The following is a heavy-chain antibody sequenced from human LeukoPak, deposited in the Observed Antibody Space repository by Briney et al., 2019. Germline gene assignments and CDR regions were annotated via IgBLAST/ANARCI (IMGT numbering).Heavy chain of an antibody. J-gene: IGHJ6*03. V-gene: IGHV4-34*01. CDR1: GGSFSGYY. D-gene: IGHD6-13*01. Sequence: SETLSLTCAVYGGSFSGYYWSWIRQPPGKGLEWVGEINHSGSTNYNPSLKSRVTMSVDTSKNQFSLKLSSVTAADTAVYYCARAVTIAAAGTDYYYYYMDVWGKGTTVTISS. CDR3: ARAVTIAAAGTDYYYYYMDV. CDR2: INHSGST.